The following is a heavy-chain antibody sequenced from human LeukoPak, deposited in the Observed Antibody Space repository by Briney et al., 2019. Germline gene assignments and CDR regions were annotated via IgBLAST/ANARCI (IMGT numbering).Heavy chain of an antibody. CDR1: SGSIRTSY. Sequence: SETLSLTCTVSSGSIRTSYCSWIRQPPGKGLEWIGYIYYSGSTNYNPSLKSRVTISVDKSKNQFSLKLSSVTAADTAVYYCASYRGSYTRVFDYWGQGTLVTVSS. CDR3: ASYRGSYTRVFDY. V-gene: IGHV4-59*12. J-gene: IGHJ4*02. CDR2: IYYSGST. D-gene: IGHD1-26*01.